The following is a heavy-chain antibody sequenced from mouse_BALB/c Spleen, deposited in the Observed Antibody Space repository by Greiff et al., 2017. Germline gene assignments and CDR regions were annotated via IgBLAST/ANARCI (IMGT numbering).Heavy chain of an antibody. CDR3: ARNYGSSLGY. CDR2: INPGSGGT. D-gene: IGHD1-1*01. Sequence: QVQLQQSGAELVRPGTSVTVSCKASGYAFTNYLIEWVKQRPGQGLEWIGVINPGSGGTNYNEKFKGKATLTADKSSSTAYMQLSSLTSDDSAVYFCARNYGSSLGYWGQGTTLTVSS. V-gene: IGHV1-54*01. CDR1: GYAFTNYL. J-gene: IGHJ2*01.